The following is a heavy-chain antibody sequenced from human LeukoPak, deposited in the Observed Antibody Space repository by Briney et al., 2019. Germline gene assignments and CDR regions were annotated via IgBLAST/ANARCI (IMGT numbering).Heavy chain of an antibody. V-gene: IGHV1-69*13. CDR1: GGTFSSCA. J-gene: IGHJ4*02. CDR2: IIPIFGTA. CDR3: ARALRYYYDSSGYPVVYFDY. D-gene: IGHD3-22*01. Sequence: SVKVSCKASGGTFSSCAISWVRQAPGQGLEWMGGIIPIFGTANYAQKFQGRVTVTADESTSTAYMELSSLRSEDTAVYYCARALRYYYDSSGYPVVYFDYWGQGTLVTVSS.